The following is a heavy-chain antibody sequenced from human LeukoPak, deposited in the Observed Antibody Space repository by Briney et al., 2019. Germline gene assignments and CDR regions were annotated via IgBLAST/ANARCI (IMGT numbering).Heavy chain of an antibody. CDR1: GGSFSGYY. CDR3: ARHHDTSGFDAFDI. Sequence: PSETLSLTCAVYGGSFSGYYWSWIRQPPGKGLEWIGEINHSGSTNYNPSLKSRVTISVDTSKNQFSLKLSSVTPEDTAVYYCARHHDTSGFDAFDIWGQGTMVTVSS. J-gene: IGHJ3*02. D-gene: IGHD3-22*01. CDR2: INHSGST. V-gene: IGHV4-34*01.